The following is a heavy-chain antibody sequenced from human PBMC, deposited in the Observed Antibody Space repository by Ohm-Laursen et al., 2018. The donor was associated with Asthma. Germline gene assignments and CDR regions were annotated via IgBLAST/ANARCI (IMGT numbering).Heavy chain of an antibody. V-gene: IGHV3-23*01. J-gene: IGHJ4*02. D-gene: IGHD6-13*01. CDR1: GFSFSNYG. Sequence: SLRLSCTAFGFSFSNYGMTWVRQAPGKGLEWVSNISGGGSYTAYADSVKGRFTISRDDSKNTLYLQMNSLRAEDTAIYYCAKATAGAGKYYFHYWGQGTLVTVSS. CDR3: AKATAGAGKYYFHY. CDR2: ISGGGSYT.